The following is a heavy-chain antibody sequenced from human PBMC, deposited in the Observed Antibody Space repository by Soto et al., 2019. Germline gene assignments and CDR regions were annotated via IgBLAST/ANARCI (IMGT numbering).Heavy chain of an antibody. Sequence: SLSLTCAVYGGSISSGRYSWSWIRQPPGKGLEWIGYIYHSGSTYYNPSLKSRVTISVDRSKNQFSLKLSSVTAADTAVYYCARVPLDTAMVTGWFDPWGQGTRVTVSS. CDR3: ARVPLDTAMVTGWFDP. J-gene: IGHJ5*02. CDR2: IYHSGST. CDR1: GGSISSGRYS. V-gene: IGHV4-30-2*01. D-gene: IGHD5-18*01.